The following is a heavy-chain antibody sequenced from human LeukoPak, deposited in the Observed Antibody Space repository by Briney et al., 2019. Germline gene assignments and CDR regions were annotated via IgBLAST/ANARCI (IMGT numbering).Heavy chain of an antibody. D-gene: IGHD3-10*01. CDR3: ARHFGSGSKKYYFDY. CDR2: IYYSGTT. J-gene: IGHJ4*02. Sequence: SSETLSLTCAVYGGSFSGYYWSWIRQPPGKGLEWIGYIYYSGTTNYNPSLESRVTISVDTSKNQFSLKLTSVTAADTAVYYCARHFGSGSKKYYFDYWGQGTLVTVSS. V-gene: IGHV4-59*01. CDR1: GGSFSGYY.